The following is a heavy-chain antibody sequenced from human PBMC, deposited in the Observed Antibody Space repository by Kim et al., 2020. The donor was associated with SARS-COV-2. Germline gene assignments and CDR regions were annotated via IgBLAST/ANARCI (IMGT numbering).Heavy chain of an antibody. CDR1: GFSLSTSGMC. CDR3: ARIRIAVAGIGIYYYYGMDV. D-gene: IGHD6-19*01. V-gene: IGHV2-70*11. Sequence: SGPTLVNPTQTLTLTCTFSGFSLSTSGMCVSWIRQPPGKALEWLARIDWDDDKYYSTSLKTRLTISKDTSKNQVVLTMTNMDPVDTATYYCARIRIAVAGIGIYYYYGMDVWGQGTTVTVSS. CDR2: IDWDDDK. J-gene: IGHJ6*02.